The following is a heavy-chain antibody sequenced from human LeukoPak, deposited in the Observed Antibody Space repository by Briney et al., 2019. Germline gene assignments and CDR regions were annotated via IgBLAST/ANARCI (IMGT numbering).Heavy chain of an antibody. V-gene: IGHV3-30*03. CDR3: ARDHQLQNGNWFDP. J-gene: IGHJ5*02. CDR2: ISYDGSSK. D-gene: IGHD2-2*01. Sequence: HPGGSLRLSCAASGFTFSSYGMHWVRQAPGKGLEWVAAISYDGSSKYYSDSVKGRFSVSRDNSKNTLYLQRSSLRPEDTAGYYCARDHQLQNGNWFDPWGQGTLVTVSS. CDR1: GFTFSSYG.